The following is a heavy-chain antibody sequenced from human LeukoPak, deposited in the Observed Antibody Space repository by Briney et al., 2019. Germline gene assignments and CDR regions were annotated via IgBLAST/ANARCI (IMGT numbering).Heavy chain of an antibody. J-gene: IGHJ3*02. V-gene: IGHV1-3*01. D-gene: IGHD3-10*01. Sequence: ASVKVSCKASGYTFTSYAMHWVRQAPGQRLEWMGWINAGNGNTKYSQKFQGRVTITRDTSASTSYMELGSLRSEDTAVYDCAKYRLDANYYGCTFDIWGQGTMVTVSS. CDR1: GYTFTSYA. CDR2: INAGNGNT. CDR3: AKYRLDANYYGCTFDI.